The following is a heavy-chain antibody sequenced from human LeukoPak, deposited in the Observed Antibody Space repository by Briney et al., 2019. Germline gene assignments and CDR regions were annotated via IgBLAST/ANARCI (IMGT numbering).Heavy chain of an antibody. CDR3: ARDGLTTVVNQDYYYGMDV. D-gene: IGHD4-23*01. CDR1: GYTFTSYY. V-gene: IGHV1-46*01. J-gene: IGHJ6*02. Sequence: ASVKVSCKASGYTFTSYYMHWVRQAPGQGLEWMGIINPSGGSTSYAQKFQGRVTMTRDTSTSTVYMELSSLRSEDTAVYYCARDGLTTVVNQDYYYGMDVWGQGTTVTVSS. CDR2: INPSGGST.